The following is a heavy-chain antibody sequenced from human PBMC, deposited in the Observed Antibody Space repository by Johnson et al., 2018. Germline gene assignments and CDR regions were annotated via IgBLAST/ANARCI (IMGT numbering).Heavy chain of an antibody. D-gene: IGHD2-21*02. Sequence: QVQLVQSGGGVVQPGRSLRLSCAASGFTFSSYGMHWVRQAPGKGLEWVAVIWYDGSNKYYADSVKGRFTISRDNAKNSLYLQMNSPRAEDTAVYYCARDLLAYCGGDCAFEIWGEGTMVTVSS. V-gene: IGHV3-33*01. J-gene: IGHJ3*02. CDR3: ARDLLAYCGGDCAFEI. CDR2: IWYDGSNK. CDR1: GFTFSSYG.